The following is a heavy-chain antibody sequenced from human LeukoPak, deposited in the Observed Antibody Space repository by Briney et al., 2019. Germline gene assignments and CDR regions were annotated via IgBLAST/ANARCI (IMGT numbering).Heavy chain of an antibody. CDR1: GFTFSSYA. D-gene: IGHD5-12*01. J-gene: IGHJ3*02. V-gene: IGHV3-30*04. CDR2: ISYDGSNK. Sequence: GRSLRLSCAASGFTFSSYAMHWVRQAPGKGLEWVAVISYDGSNKYYADSVKGQFTISRDNSKNTLYLQMNSLRAEDTAVYYCARVGIVATIRGAFDIWGQGTMVTVSS. CDR3: ARVGIVATIRGAFDI.